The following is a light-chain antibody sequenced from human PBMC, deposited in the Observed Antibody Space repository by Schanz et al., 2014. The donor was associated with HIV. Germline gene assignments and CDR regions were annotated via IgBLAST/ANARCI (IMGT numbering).Light chain of an antibody. CDR1: QSISSW. CDR3: HQYKTYPYT. V-gene: IGKV1-5*03. Sequence: DIQMTQSPSTLSASVGDRVTLTCRASQSISSWLAWYQQKPGKAPNLLIYRASTLETGVSSRFSGSGSGTEFTLTISSLQPDDFATYFCHQYKTYPYTFGQGTKLEIK. CDR2: RAS. J-gene: IGKJ2*01.